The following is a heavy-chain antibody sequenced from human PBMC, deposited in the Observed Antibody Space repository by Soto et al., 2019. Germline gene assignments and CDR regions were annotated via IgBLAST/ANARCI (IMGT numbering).Heavy chain of an antibody. CDR2: FDPEDGET. Sequence: GASVKVSCKVSGYTLTELSMHWVRQAPGKGLEWMGGFDPEDGETIYAQKFQGRVTMTEDTSTDTAYMELSSLRSEDTAVYYCATDLKGYSSGWYDYYGMDVWGQGTTVTVSS. V-gene: IGHV1-24*01. CDR1: GYTLTELS. CDR3: ATDLKGYSSGWYDYYGMDV. D-gene: IGHD6-19*01. J-gene: IGHJ6*02.